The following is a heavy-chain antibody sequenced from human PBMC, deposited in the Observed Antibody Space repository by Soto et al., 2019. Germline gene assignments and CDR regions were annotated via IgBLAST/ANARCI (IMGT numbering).Heavy chain of an antibody. CDR3: ARGSEYNWNDEAFDY. Sequence: QVQLVQSGAEVKKPGSSVKVSCKASGGTFSSYTISWVRQAPGQGLEWMGRIIPILGIANYAQKFQGRVTITADKSTSTAYMGLSSLRSEDTAVYYVARGSEYNWNDEAFDYWGQGTLVTFSS. J-gene: IGHJ4*02. D-gene: IGHD1-1*01. CDR1: GGTFSSYT. CDR2: IIPILGIA. V-gene: IGHV1-69*02.